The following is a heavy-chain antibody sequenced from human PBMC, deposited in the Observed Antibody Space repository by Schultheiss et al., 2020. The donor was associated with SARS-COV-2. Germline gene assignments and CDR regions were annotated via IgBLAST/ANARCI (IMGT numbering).Heavy chain of an antibody. CDR3: ARAQLGMGAFDI. CDR2: IYSGGST. V-gene: IGHV3-53*01. Sequence: GGSLRLSCAASGFTFSSYSMNWVRQAPGKGLEWVSVIYSGGSTYYADSVKGRFTISRDNSKNTLYLQMNSLRAEDTAVYYCARAQLGMGAFDIWGQGTMVTVSS. D-gene: IGHD7-27*01. CDR1: GFTFSSYS. J-gene: IGHJ3*02.